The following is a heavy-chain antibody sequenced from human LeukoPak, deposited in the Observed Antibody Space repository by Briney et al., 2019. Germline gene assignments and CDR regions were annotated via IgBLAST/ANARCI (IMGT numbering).Heavy chain of an antibody. CDR1: GYTFTNYW. CDR3: ARSYGDHEAFDI. V-gene: IGHV5-51*01. Sequence: GESLKISCKGSGYTFTNYWIGWVRQLPGKGLAWMGIIYPGDSDTKYSPSFQGQVTISADKSITTAYLQWNSLKASDTAMYYCARSYGDHEAFDIWGQGTMVTVSS. CDR2: IYPGDSDT. D-gene: IGHD4-17*01. J-gene: IGHJ3*02.